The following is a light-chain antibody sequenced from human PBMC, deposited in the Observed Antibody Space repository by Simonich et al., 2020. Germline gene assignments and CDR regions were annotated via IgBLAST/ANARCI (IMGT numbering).Light chain of an antibody. V-gene: IGKV3-11*01. CDR3: QQRSNWPPIT. CDR1: QSVSSY. J-gene: IGKJ5*01. Sequence: EIVLTQSPATLSLSPGERATLSCRASQSVSSYLAWYQKKPGQAPRLLIYDASNRAPGIPARFSGSGSGTEFTLTISSLQSEDFAVYYCQQRSNWPPITFGQGTRLEIK. CDR2: DAS.